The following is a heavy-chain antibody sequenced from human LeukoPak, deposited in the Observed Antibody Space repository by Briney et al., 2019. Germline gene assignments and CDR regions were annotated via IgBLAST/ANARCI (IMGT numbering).Heavy chain of an antibody. CDR1: GLTFSTSG. CDR3: ATETDGRHYDY. CDR2: IGPTGSDR. V-gene: IGHV3-21*06. D-gene: IGHD5-24*01. J-gene: IGHJ4*02. Sequence: GGSLRLSCTASGLTFSTSGFNWVRQAPGKGLEWVASIGPTGSDRYHADSIKGRFTISRDNANNFLYLQMDSLRAEDTAVYYCATETDGRHYDYWGQGTLLTVSS.